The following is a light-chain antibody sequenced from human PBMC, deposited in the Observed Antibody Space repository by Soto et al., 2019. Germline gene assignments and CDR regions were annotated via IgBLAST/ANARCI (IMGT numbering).Light chain of an antibody. CDR2: EVT. CDR3: TSYTSSSTQV. CDR1: SSDVGGYDY. V-gene: IGLV2-14*01. Sequence: QSVLTQPACVSGSPGQSITISCTGTSSDVGGYDYVSWYQQHTGTAPRLIIFEVTTRPSGVSTRFSGSKSGNTASLTISGLQAEDEADYYCTSYTSSSTQVFGTGTKVTVL. J-gene: IGLJ1*01.